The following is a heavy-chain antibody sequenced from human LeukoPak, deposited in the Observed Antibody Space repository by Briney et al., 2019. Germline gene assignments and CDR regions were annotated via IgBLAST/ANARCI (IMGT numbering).Heavy chain of an antibody. J-gene: IGHJ3*01. CDR3: ARDSVLLVHATPNDAFDL. CDR1: GGTFSSYA. V-gene: IGHV1-69*05. Sequence: ASVKVSCKASGGTFSSYAISWVRLAPGQGLEWMGRIIPIFGTANYAQKFNGRVKITTDDSTSTAYMQLSSLRSADTAVYYCARDSVLLVHATPNDAFDLWGQGTMVTVSS. CDR2: IIPIFGTA. D-gene: IGHD2-8*01.